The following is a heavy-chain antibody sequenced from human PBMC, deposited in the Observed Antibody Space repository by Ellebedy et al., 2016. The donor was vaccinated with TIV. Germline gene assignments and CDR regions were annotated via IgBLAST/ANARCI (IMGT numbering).Heavy chain of an antibody. CDR1: GWTGSSYA. D-gene: IGHD1-26*01. V-gene: IGHV3-23*01. CDR3: AKMWELLPAQYYFDY. J-gene: IGHJ4*02. Sequence: GGSLRLSXAASGWTGSSYAMSWVRQAPGKGLEWVSAISGSGGSTYYADSVKGRFTISRDNSKNTLYLQMNSLRAEDTAVYYCAKMWELLPAQYYFDYWGQGTLVTVSS. CDR2: ISGSGGST.